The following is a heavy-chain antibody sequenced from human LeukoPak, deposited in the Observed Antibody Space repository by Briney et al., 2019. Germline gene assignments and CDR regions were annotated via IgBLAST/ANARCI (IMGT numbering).Heavy chain of an antibody. V-gene: IGHV6-1*01. CDR1: GDSVSSNSAA. Sequence: SQTLSPTCAISGDSVSSNSAAWHWIRQSPSRGLEWLGTTYYRSEWYNDYAVSVKSRITINSDTSKNQFSLHLNSVTPEDTAVYYCAREFTSADYFDYWGQGTLVTVSS. CDR2: TYYRSEWYN. J-gene: IGHJ4*02. CDR3: AREFTSADYFDY.